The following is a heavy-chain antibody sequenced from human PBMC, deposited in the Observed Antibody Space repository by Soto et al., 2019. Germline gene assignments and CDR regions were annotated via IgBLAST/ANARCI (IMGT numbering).Heavy chain of an antibody. V-gene: IGHV1-18*01. D-gene: IGHD2-2*01. CDR3: ARDVVPAPVGGPDLGLDY. Sequence: ASVKVSCKASGYTFTSYGISWVRQAPGQGLEWMGWISAYNGNTNYAQKLQGRVTMTTDTSTSTAYMELRSLRSDDTAVYYCARDVVPAPVGGPDLGLDYWGQGTLVTVSS. CDR1: GYTFTSYG. CDR2: ISAYNGNT. J-gene: IGHJ4*02.